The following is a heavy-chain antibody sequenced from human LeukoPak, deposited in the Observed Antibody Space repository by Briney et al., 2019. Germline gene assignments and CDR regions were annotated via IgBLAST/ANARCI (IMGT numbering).Heavy chain of an antibody. CDR1: GGSFSGYY. J-gene: IGHJ5*02. V-gene: IGHV4-34*01. D-gene: IGHD5-24*01. Sequence: SETLSLTCAVYGGSFSGYYWSWIRQPPGKGLEWIGEINHSGSTNYNPSLKSRVTISVDTSKNQFSLKLSSVTAADTAVYYCARHLGPRDGYNFSWFDPWGQGTLVTVSS. CDR2: INHSGST. CDR3: ARHLGPRDGYNFSWFDP.